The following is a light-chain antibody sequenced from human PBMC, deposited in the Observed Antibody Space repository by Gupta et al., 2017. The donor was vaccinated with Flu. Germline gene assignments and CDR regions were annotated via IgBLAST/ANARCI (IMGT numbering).Light chain of an antibody. J-gene: IGKJ2*01. CDR3: QQRSNWRYT. CDR1: QSVSSY. CDR2: DAS. Sequence: EIVLTQSPATLSLSPGERATLSCRASQSVSSYLAWYQQKPGQAPRLLIYDASNRATGIPARFSGSGFRTDFTLTISSLEPEDFAVYYCQQRSNWRYTFGQGTKLEIK. V-gene: IGKV3-11*01.